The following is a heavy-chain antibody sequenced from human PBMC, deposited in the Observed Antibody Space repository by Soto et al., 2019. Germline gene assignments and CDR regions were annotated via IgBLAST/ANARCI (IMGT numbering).Heavy chain of an antibody. CDR3: ARQGRAMVRGVIIRGHDY. Sequence: PSETLSLTCAVYGGSFSGYYWSWIRQPPGKGLGWIGEINHSGSTNYNPSLKSRVTISVDTSKNQFSLKLSSVTAADTAVYYCARQGRAMVRGVIIRGHDYWGQGTLVTVSS. CDR1: GGSFSGYY. V-gene: IGHV4-34*01. J-gene: IGHJ4*02. CDR2: INHSGST. D-gene: IGHD3-10*01.